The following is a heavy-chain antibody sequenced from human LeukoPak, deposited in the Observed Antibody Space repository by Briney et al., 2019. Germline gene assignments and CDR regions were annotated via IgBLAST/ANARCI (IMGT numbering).Heavy chain of an antibody. CDR1: GFSFSGYD. J-gene: IGHJ4*02. V-gene: IGHV3-30*02. CDR2: ILYDGRNK. Sequence: GGSLRLSCAASGFSFSGYDMYAVRQAPGEGREWGAFILYDGRNKYYTDSVKGRFTISRDNSKSTLYLQMNSLRPEGTAVYYCAKASAIDYRGQGTLVTVSS. CDR3: AKASAIDY.